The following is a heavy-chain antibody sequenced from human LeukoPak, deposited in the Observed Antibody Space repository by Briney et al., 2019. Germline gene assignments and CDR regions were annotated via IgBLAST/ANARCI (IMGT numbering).Heavy chain of an antibody. Sequence: ASLKVSCKASGYSFTGYYMNWVRQAPGQGLEWMGIINPSGGSTSYAQKFQGRVTMTRDTSTSTVYMELSSLRSEDTAVYYCAREEMGSSYAFDIWGQGTMVTVSS. CDR3: AREEMGSSYAFDI. D-gene: IGHD5-24*01. J-gene: IGHJ3*02. CDR1: GYSFTGYY. CDR2: INPSGGST. V-gene: IGHV1-46*01.